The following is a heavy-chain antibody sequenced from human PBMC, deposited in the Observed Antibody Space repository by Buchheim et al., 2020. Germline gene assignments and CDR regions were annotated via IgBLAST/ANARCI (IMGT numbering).Heavy chain of an antibody. D-gene: IGHD2-2*01. CDR1: GFTFNTYA. Sequence: EVQLLESGGGLVQPGGSLRLSCAASGFTFNTYAMSWVRQAPGKGLEWVSGITSSGGYTLYADSVKCRFTISRDNFKNTLCLQMNSLRDEDTALYYCAKDVRYCSNNRCDSWGQG. CDR2: ITSSGGYT. CDR3: AKDVRYCSNNRCDS. V-gene: IGHV3-23*01. J-gene: IGHJ5*02.